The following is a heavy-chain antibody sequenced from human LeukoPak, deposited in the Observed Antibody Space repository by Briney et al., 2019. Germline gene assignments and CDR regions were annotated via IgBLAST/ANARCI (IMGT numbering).Heavy chain of an antibody. Sequence: SETLSLTCAVYGGSFSGYYWSWIRQPPGKGLEWIGEINHSGSTNYNPSLKSRVTISVDTSKNQFSLKLSSVTAADTAVYYCAKGPRGVYYYDSSGYYIWGQGTLVTVSS. V-gene: IGHV4-34*01. D-gene: IGHD3-22*01. J-gene: IGHJ4*02. CDR1: GGSFSGYY. CDR3: AKGPRGVYYYDSSGYYI. CDR2: INHSGST.